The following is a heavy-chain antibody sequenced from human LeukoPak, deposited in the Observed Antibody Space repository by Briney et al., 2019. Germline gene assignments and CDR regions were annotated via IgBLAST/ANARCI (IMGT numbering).Heavy chain of an antibody. CDR3: ARHKGLGYYGSGSYPFDY. V-gene: IGHV4-39*01. CDR2: IYYSGST. CDR1: GGSISSSSYY. D-gene: IGHD3-10*01. J-gene: IGHJ4*02. Sequence: PSETLSLTCTVSGGSISSSSYYWGGIRQPPGQGLEWLGSIYYSGSTYYNPSLKSRVTISVDTSKNQFSLTLSSVTAADTAVYYCARHKGLGYYGSGSYPFDYWGQGTLVTVSS.